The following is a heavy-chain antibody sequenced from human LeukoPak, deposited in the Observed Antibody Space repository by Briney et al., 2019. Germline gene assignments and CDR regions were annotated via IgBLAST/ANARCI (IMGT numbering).Heavy chain of an antibody. D-gene: IGHD2-21*02. J-gene: IGHJ4*02. CDR3: TRESSRDCDFDS. V-gene: IGHV3-48*03. CDR1: GFTFSTYK. Sequence: GGSLRPSCAASGFTFSTYKMHWVRQAPGKGLEWVSYIFTTGSTILYADSVKGRFTISRDNAKNSLYLQMNSLRAEDTAVYYCTRESSRDCDFDSWGQGTLVTVSS. CDR2: IFTTGSTI.